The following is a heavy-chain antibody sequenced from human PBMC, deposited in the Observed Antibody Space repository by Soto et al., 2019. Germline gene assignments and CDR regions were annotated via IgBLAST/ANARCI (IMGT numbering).Heavy chain of an antibody. CDR1: GFAFSEYS. J-gene: IGHJ5*02. CDR2: ISGSSGVI. D-gene: IGHD3-10*01. V-gene: IGHV3-21*06. Sequence: GSLRLSCAASGFAFSEYSMAWVRQAPGKGPEWVSYISGSSGVIYYVDSVKGRFTVSRDNAKNSLFLQMNSLRQEDTAVYCRAREEVRGIIRWFDPWGQGTRVTVSS. CDR3: AREEVRGIIRWFDP.